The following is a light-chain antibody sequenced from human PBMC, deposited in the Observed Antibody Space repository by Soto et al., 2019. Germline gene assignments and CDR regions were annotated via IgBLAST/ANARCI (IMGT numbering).Light chain of an antibody. CDR3: QQRRYWPVT. CDR1: QSVSSY. V-gene: IGKV3-11*01. Sequence: EIVLTQSPAILSMSPGERATLSCRASQSVSSYFAWYQQKPGQAPRLLIYDASNRATGVPARFSGSGSGTDFPLTISSLEPKDFAVYYCQQRRYWPVTFGQGTKVEIK. J-gene: IGKJ1*01. CDR2: DAS.